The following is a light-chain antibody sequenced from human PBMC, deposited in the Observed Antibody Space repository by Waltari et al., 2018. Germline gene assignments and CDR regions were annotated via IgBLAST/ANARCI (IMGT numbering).Light chain of an antibody. CDR1: SGYSNYK. J-gene: IGLJ2*01. CDR3: GADNGSGSNFFR. CDR2: VGTGGIVG. Sequence: QPVLTQPPSASASLGASVTLTCTLSSGYSNYKVDWYQQRPGKGPRFVMRVGTGGIVGSKGDGIPDRFSVLGSGLNRYLTIKNIQEEDESDYHCGADNGSGSNFFRFGGGTKLTVL. V-gene: IGLV9-49*01.